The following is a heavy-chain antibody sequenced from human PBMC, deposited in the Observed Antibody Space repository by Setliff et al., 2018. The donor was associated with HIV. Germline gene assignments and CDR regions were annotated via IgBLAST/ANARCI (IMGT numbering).Heavy chain of an antibody. CDR3: ARQCRLLSGPDY. Sequence: SETLSLTCAVYGGSFSGYYWSWIRQPPGKGLEWIGEINHSGSTNYNPSLKSRVTISLDTSKNQFSLRLSSVAVADTAVYYCARQCRLLSGPDYWGRGTLVTVSS. J-gene: IGHJ4*02. CDR2: INHSGST. CDR1: GGSFSGYY. V-gene: IGHV4-34*01. D-gene: IGHD5-12*01.